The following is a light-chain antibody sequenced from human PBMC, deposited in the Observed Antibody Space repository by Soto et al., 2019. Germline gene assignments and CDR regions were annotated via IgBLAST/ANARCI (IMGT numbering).Light chain of an antibody. CDR1: QDISNY. V-gene: IGKV1-33*01. CDR2: DAS. CDR3: QQYSSHST. Sequence: DIQMTQSPSSLSASVGDRVTITCQASQDISNYLNWYQQKPGKAPKLLIYDASNLETGVPSRFSGSGSGTEFSLTISSLQPDDFATYYCQQYSSHSTFGQGTKVDIK. J-gene: IGKJ1*01.